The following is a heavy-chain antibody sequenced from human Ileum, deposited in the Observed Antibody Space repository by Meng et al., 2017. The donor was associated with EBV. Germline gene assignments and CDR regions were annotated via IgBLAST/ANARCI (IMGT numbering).Heavy chain of an antibody. Sequence: QGPLQESGPGLWKPSATLSLPSSVPGGSVSSGGNYWSWIRQPPGKGLEWIGYIYNSGSTNYNPSLKSRVTISVDTSKNQFSLKLSSVTAADTAVYYCARDGYSSGSDWGQGTLVTVSS. CDR3: ARDGYSSGSD. CDR1: GGSVSSGGNY. CDR2: IYNSGST. D-gene: IGHD6-19*01. V-gene: IGHV4-61*08. J-gene: IGHJ4*02.